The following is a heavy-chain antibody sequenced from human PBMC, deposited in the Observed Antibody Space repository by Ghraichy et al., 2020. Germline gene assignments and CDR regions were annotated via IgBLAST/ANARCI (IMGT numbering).Heavy chain of an antibody. V-gene: IGHV4-61*01. Sequence: SETLSLTCTVSGGSVSSGSYYWSWIRQPPGKGLEWIGYIYYSGSTNYNPSLKSRVTISVDTSKNQFSLKLSSVTAADTAVYYCARDTVVAGASGWYDYWGQGTLVTVSS. CDR2: IYYSGST. J-gene: IGHJ4*02. CDR1: GGSVSSGSYY. D-gene: IGHD6-19*01. CDR3: ARDTVVAGASGWYDY.